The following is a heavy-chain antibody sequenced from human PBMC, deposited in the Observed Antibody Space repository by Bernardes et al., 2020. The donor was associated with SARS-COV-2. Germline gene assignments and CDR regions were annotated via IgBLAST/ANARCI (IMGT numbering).Heavy chain of an antibody. CDR1: GFTFSSYA. V-gene: IGHV3-23*01. D-gene: IGHD1-26*01. CDR3: ATAEPQYYYYYGMDV. J-gene: IGHJ6*02. Sequence: SLRLSCAASGFTFSSYAMSWVRQAPGKGLEWVSAISGSGGSTYYADSVKGRFTISRDNSKNTLYLQMNSLRAEDTAVYYCATAEPQYYYYYGMDVWGQGTTVTVSS. CDR2: ISGSGGST.